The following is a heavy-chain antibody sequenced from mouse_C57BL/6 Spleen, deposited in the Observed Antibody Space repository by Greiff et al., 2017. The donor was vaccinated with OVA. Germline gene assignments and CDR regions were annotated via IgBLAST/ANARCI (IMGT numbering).Heavy chain of an antibody. D-gene: IGHD1-1*01. CDR1: GFTFSDYY. CDR3: ARHENYGSSFDY. Sequence: EVKLMESGGGLVQPGGSLQLSCAASGFTFSDYYMYWVRQTPKKRLEWVSYISNGGGSTYYPDTVKGRFTISRDNAKNTLYLQMSRLKSEDTAMYYCARHENYGSSFDYWGQGTTLTVSS. CDR2: ISNGGGST. J-gene: IGHJ2*01. V-gene: IGHV5-12*01.